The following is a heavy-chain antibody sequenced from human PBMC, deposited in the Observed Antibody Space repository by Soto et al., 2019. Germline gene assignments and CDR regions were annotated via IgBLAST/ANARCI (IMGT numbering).Heavy chain of an antibody. CDR2: ISGSGGST. CDR3: AKDRRRYCSGGSCYDFDY. Sequence: GGSLRLSCAASGFTFSSYAMSWVRQATGKGLEWVSAISGSGGSTYYADSVKGRFTISRDNSKNTLYLQMNSLRAEDTAVYYCAKDRRRYCSGGSCYDFDYWGQGTLVTVSS. V-gene: IGHV3-23*01. J-gene: IGHJ4*02. CDR1: GFTFSSYA. D-gene: IGHD2-15*01.